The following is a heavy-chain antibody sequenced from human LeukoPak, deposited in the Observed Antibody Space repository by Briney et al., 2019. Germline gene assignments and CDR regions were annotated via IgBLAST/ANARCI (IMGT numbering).Heavy chain of an antibody. CDR2: IHSGGST. CDR3: ARVGEYSGYDYLPWYYYGMDV. D-gene: IGHD5-12*01. Sequence: PGGSLRLSCAASGFTVSSNYMSWVRQAPGKGLEWVSVIHSGGSTYYADSVKGRFTISRHNSKNTLYLQMNSLRAEDTAVYYCARVGEYSGYDYLPWYYYGMDVWGQGTTVTVSS. CDR1: GFTVSSNY. V-gene: IGHV3-53*04. J-gene: IGHJ6*02.